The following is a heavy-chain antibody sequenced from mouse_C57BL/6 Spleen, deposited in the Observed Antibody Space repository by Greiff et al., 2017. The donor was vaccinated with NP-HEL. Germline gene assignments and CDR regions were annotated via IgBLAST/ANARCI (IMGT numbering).Heavy chain of an antibody. J-gene: IGHJ2*01. D-gene: IGHD1-1*01. V-gene: IGHV5-9-1*02. CDR1: GFTFSSYA. CDR3: TRDGGYYYGSSYGFFDY. CDR2: ISSGGDYI. Sequence: EVKVEESGEGLVKPGGSLKLSCAASGFTFSSYAMSWVRQTPEKRLEWVAYISSGGDYIYYADTVKGRFTISRDNARNTLYLQMSSLKSEDTAMYYCTRDGGYYYGSSYGFFDYWGQGTTLTVSS.